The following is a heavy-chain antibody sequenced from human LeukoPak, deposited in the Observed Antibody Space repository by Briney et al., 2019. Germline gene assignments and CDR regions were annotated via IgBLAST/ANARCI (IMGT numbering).Heavy chain of an antibody. Sequence: GRSLRLSCAASGFTFSSYAMHWVRQAPGKGLEYVSAISSNGGSTYYADSVKGRFTISRDNSKNTLYLQMSSLRAEDTAVYYCVKSAGFWSGYYDYWGQGTLVTVSS. J-gene: IGHJ4*02. V-gene: IGHV3-64D*06. CDR3: VKSAGFWSGYYDY. CDR2: ISSNGGST. CDR1: GFTFSSYA. D-gene: IGHD3-3*01.